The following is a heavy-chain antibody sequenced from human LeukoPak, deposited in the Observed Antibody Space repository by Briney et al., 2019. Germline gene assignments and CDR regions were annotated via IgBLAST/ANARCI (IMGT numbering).Heavy chain of an antibody. J-gene: IGHJ3*01. D-gene: IGHD3-16*01. CDR1: GGSISSGTYY. CDR3: ARALVGGAFDL. CDR2: IYDTGST. V-gene: IGHV4-39*07. Sequence: SETLSLTCTVSGGSISSGTYYWAWTRQPPGEGLEWIGNIYDTGSTSSNPPLKSRATMSRDTPKNQFSLKVTSVTAADTAVYYCARALVGGAFDLWGQGTMVTVSS.